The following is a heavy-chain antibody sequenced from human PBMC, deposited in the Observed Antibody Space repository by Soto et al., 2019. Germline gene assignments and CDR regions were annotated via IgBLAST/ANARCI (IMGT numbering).Heavy chain of an antibody. D-gene: IGHD3-3*01. CDR2: MYSGGST. CDR3: VREVYFYFWMSFNPPPSNFDF. CDR1: GFTVGSNY. J-gene: IGHJ4*02. V-gene: IGHV3-66*01. Sequence: GGSLRLSCAASGFTVGSNYMSWVGQGPGKGLEWVSVMYSGGSTYYADSVKGRFTISRDNSENTLYLQMNSMRAEDTAVYYCVREVYFYFWMSFNPPPSNFDFWGQGSLFTVSS.